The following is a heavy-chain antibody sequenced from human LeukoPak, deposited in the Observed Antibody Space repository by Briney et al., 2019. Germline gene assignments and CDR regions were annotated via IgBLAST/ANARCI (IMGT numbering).Heavy chain of an antibody. CDR1: GGSFSGYY. J-gene: IGHJ2*01. CDR3: ARRRGLGAVRWYFDL. CDR2: INHSGRT. Sequence: SETLSLTCAVYGGSFSGYYWSWIRQPPGKGLEWIGEINHSGRTNYNPSLKSRVTISVDTSKNQFSLKLSSVTAADTAVYYCARRRGLGAVRWYFDLWGRGTLLTVSS. V-gene: IGHV4-34*01. D-gene: IGHD1-26*01.